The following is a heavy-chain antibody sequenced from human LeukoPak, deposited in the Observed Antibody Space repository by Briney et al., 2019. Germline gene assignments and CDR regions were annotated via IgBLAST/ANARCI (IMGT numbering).Heavy chain of an antibody. V-gene: IGHV1-18*01. D-gene: IGHD2-2*01. CDR2: ISAYNGNT. CDR1: GGTFSSYA. CDR3: ARDLIVVVPAASYQPLDY. J-gene: IGHJ4*02. Sequence: PWASVKVSCKASGGTFSSYAISWVRQAPGQGLEWMGWISAYNGNTSYAQKLQGRVTMTTDTSTSTAYMELRSLRSDDTAVYYCARDLIVVVPAASYQPLDYWGQGTLVTVSS.